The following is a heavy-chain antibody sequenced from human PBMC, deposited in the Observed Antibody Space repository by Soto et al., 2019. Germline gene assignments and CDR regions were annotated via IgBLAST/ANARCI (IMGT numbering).Heavy chain of an antibody. CDR2: INAGNGNT. V-gene: IGHV1-3*01. Sequence: ASVKVYCKASGYTFTSYAMHWVRQDHGQRLEWMGWINAGNGNTKYSQKFQGRVTITRDTSASTAYMELSSLRSEDTAVYYCARDLGTYYDILTGPFDYWGQGTLVTVSS. CDR3: ARDLGTYYDILTGPFDY. J-gene: IGHJ4*02. CDR1: GYTFTSYA. D-gene: IGHD3-9*01.